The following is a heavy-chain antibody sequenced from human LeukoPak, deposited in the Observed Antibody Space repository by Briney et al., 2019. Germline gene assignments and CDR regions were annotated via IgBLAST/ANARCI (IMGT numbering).Heavy chain of an antibody. J-gene: IGHJ5*02. CDR2: INWNGGST. CDR3: ARDGIIDYAARCNWFDP. Sequence: PGGSLRLSCAASGFTIDDYGMSWVRQAPGKGLEWVSGINWNGGSTGYADSVKGRFTISRDNAKNSLYLQMNSLRAEDTALYYCARDGIIDYAARCNWFDPWGQGTLVTVSS. V-gene: IGHV3-20*04. CDR1: GFTIDDYG. D-gene: IGHD4-17*01.